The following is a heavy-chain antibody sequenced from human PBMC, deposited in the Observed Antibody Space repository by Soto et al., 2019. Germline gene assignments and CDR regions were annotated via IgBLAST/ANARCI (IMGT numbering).Heavy chain of an antibody. CDR1: GYTFTSYG. D-gene: IGHD3-10*01. J-gene: IGHJ4*02. V-gene: IGHV1-18*01. CDR2: ISAHNGNT. Sequence: QVHLVQSGAEVKKPGASVKVSCKASGYTFTSYGITWVRQAPGQGLEWMGWISAHNGNTDYAQKLQGRVIVTRDTSTSKAYMELRSLISDDTAVYYCARGRYGEYWGQGALVTVSS. CDR3: ARGRYGEY.